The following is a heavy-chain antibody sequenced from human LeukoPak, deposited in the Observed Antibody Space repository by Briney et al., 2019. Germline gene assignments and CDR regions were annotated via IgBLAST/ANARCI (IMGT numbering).Heavy chain of an antibody. CDR2: IYYSGST. V-gene: IGHV4-39*07. CDR3: ARGEVEMATDDAFDI. J-gene: IGHJ3*02. CDR1: GGSISSSSYY. Sequence: PSETLSLTCTVSGGSISSSSYYWGGIRQPPGKGLEGIGSIYYSGSTYYNPSLKSRVTISVDTSKNQFSLKLSSVTAADTAVYYCARGEVEMATDDAFDIWGQGTMVTVSS. D-gene: IGHD5-24*01.